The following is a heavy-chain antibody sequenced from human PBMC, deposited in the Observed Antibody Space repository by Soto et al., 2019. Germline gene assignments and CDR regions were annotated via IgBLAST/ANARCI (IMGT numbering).Heavy chain of an antibody. J-gene: IGHJ6*02. CDR3: ARDGVLRFLEWSYPYYYGMDV. D-gene: IGHD3-3*01. CDR1: CGSISSYY. V-gene: IGHV4-59*01. CDR2: IYYSGST. Sequence: PSETLSLTCTVSCGSISSYYWSWIRQPPGKGLEWIGYIYYSGSTNYNPSLKSRVTISVDTSKNQFSLKLSSVTAADTAVYYCARDGVLRFLEWSYPYYYGMDVWGQGTTVTVS.